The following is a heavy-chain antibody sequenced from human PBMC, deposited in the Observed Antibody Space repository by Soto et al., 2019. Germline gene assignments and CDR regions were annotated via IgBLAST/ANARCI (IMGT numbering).Heavy chain of an antibody. CDR1: GFTFSSYG. D-gene: IGHD4-17*01. CDR2: IWYDGSNK. J-gene: IGHJ6*02. V-gene: IGHV3-33*01. Sequence: GGSLRLSCAASGFTFSSYGMHWVRQAPGKGLEWVAVIWYDGSNKYYADSVKGRFTISRDNSKNTLYLQMNSLRAEDTAVYYCAREMEAGTVTGYYYYYYGMDVWGQGTTVTVSS. CDR3: AREMEAGTVTGYYYYYYGMDV.